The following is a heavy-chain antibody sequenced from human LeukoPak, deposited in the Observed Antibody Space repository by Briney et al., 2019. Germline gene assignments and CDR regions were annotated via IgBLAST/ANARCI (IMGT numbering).Heavy chain of an antibody. CDR2: IYKTGST. Sequence: PSETLSPTCTVSGDSITSGGYYWSWIRQRPGKGLEWIGYIYKTGSTYYNPSLKSRVTMSVDTSRNQFSLKLNSVTAADTAVYYCARDVLRWGQGTLVTVSS. CDR3: ARDVLR. V-gene: IGHV4-31*03. CDR1: GDSITSGGYY. J-gene: IGHJ4*02.